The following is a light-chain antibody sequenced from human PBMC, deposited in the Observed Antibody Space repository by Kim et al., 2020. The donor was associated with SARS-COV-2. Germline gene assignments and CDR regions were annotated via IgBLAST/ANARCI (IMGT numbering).Light chain of an antibody. CDR1: SSDVGGYNY. V-gene: IGLV2-14*01. J-gene: IGLJ1*01. Sequence: QSALTQPASVSGSPGQSITISCTGTSSDVGGYNYVSWYQQHPGKAPKLMICDVSKRPSGVSNRFSGSKSGNTASLTISGLQAEDEADYYCSSYTSSSTYVVGTGTKVTVL. CDR2: DVS. CDR3: SSYTSSSTYV.